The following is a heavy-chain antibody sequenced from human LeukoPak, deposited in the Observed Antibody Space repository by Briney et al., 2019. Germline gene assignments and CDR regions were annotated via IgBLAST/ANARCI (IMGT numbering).Heavy chain of an antibody. CDR2: ISWDGGST. CDR3: ARIRSEAFDL. CDR1: GFTFDDYA. V-gene: IGHV3-43D*03. J-gene: IGHJ3*01. D-gene: IGHD2/OR15-2a*01. Sequence: GGSLRLSCAASGFTFDDYAMHWVRQAPGKGLEWVSLISWDGGSTYYADSVKGRFTISRDNAKNSLYLQMNSLRAEDTAVYYCARIRSEAFDLWGQGTMVTVSS.